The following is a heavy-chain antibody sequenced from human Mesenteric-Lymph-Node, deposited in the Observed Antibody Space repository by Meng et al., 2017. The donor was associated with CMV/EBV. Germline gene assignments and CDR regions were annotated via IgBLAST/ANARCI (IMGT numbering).Heavy chain of an antibody. CDR2: IKEDGTEK. V-gene: IGHV3-7*01. J-gene: IGHJ4*02. CDR3: IRGPYGADSWYDY. D-gene: IGHD4-17*01. Sequence: GESLKISCADSGLMFSNYWMSWVRQAPGKGLEWVANIKEDGTEKNYVDSVKGRFSISRDNAKKSLYLQMNSLRAEDTAVYYCIRGPYGADSWYDYWGQGTLVTVSS. CDR1: GLMFSNYW.